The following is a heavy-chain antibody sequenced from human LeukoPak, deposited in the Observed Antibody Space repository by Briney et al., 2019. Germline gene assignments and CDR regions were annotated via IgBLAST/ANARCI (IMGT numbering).Heavy chain of an antibody. V-gene: IGHV4-59*01. CDR2: IYYSGST. D-gene: IGHD3-10*01. Sequence: SETLSLTCTVSGASISSYSWSWIRQPPGKGLEWIGYIYYSGSTNYNPSLKSRVTISVDTSKNQFSLKLRSVTAADTAVYFCAREASRAGTYYFDYWGQGTLLTVSS. CDR1: GASISSYS. J-gene: IGHJ4*02. CDR3: AREASRAGTYYFDY.